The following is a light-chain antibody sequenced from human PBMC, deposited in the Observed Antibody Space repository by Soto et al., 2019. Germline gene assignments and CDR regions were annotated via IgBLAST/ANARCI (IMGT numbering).Light chain of an antibody. V-gene: IGKV3-15*01. CDR2: GAS. Sequence: EIVMTQSPATLSVSPGERATLSCRASQSVSSNLAWYQQKPGQAPRLLIYGASTRATGIPARFSGSGSGTEITLTISSRQSEDLAVYFCQQYNNWPPMYTFGQGTKLEIK. J-gene: IGKJ2*01. CDR1: QSVSSN. CDR3: QQYNNWPPMYT.